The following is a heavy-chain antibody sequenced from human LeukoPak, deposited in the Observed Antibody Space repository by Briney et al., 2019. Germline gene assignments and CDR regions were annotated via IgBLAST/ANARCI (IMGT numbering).Heavy chain of an antibody. V-gene: IGHV5-51*01. CDR3: ARTASLIEDAFDI. Sequence: GESLKISCKGSGYSFTSYWVGWVRQMPGKGLEWMGIIYPGDSDTRYSPSFQGQVTISADKSISTAYLQWSSLKASDTAMYYCARTASLIEDAFDIWGQGTMVTVSS. CDR2: IYPGDSDT. J-gene: IGHJ3*02. CDR1: GYSFTSYW. D-gene: IGHD3-22*01.